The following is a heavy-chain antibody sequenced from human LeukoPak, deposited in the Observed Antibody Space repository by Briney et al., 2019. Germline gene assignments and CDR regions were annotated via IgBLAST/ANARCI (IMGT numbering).Heavy chain of an antibody. D-gene: IGHD3-10*01. CDR1: GGSISSSSYY. CDR2: IYYSGST. Sequence: KASETLSLTCTVSGGSISSSSYYWGWIRQPPGKGLEWIGSIYYSGSTYYNPSLKSRVTISVDTSKNQFSLKLSSVTAADTAVYYCARGQIYYGSGSYLPYYYYYYMDVWGKGTTVTVSS. CDR3: ARGQIYYGSGSYLPYYYYYYMDV. J-gene: IGHJ6*03. V-gene: IGHV4-39*07.